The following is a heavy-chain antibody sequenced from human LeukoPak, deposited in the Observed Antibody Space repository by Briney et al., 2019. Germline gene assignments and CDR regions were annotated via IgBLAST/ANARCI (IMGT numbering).Heavy chain of an antibody. D-gene: IGHD2-15*01. CDR1: GYRFTDYW. J-gene: IGHJ4*02. V-gene: IGHV5-51*01. Sequence: GESLKISCKGSGYRFTDYWIGWVRQVPGKGLEWMGIIYPGDSDSRFSPSFQGQVTISADKSINTAYLQWSRLEASDTAMYYYARHRGFGGNYDYWGQGTLVTVSS. CDR3: ARHRGFGGNYDY. CDR2: IYPGDSDS.